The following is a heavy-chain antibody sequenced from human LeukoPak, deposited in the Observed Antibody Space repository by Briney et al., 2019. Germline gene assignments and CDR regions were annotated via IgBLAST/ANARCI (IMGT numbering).Heavy chain of an antibody. Sequence: PPETLSLTCTVSGGSISSSSYYWGWIRQPPGKGLEWIGRIYYSGSTYYNPSLKSRVTISVDTSNNQFSLKLSSVTAADTALYYCARVRLDDYYGMDVWGQGTKVTVS. CDR3: ARVRLDDYYGMDV. CDR2: IYYSGST. CDR1: GGSISSSSYY. J-gene: IGHJ6*02. D-gene: IGHD5-12*01. V-gene: IGHV4-39*01.